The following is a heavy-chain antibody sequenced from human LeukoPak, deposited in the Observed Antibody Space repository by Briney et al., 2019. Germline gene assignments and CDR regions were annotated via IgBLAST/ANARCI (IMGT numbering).Heavy chain of an antibody. J-gene: IGHJ4*02. CDR1: GYTFTDYY. V-gene: IGHV1-2*02. CDR3: ARDHDYGGNSGVRYFDY. D-gene: IGHD4-23*01. CDR2: INPHSGGT. Sequence: VASVKVSCKASGYTFTDYYMHWVRQAPGQGLEWMGWINPHSGGTDHAQKFQGRVTMTRDTSTSTVYMELSSLRSEDTAVYYCARDHDYGGNSGVRYFDYWGQGTLVTVSS.